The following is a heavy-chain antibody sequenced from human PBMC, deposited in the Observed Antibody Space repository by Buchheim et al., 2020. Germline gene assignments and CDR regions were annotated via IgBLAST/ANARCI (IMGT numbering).Heavy chain of an antibody. CDR1: GFSLSSYA. J-gene: IGHJ4*02. CDR2: ISGSGGST. CDR3: AKDHCSSTSCYGAIDY. Sequence: EVQVLEAGGGLVQPGESLRLSCAASGFSLSSYAMTWVRQAPGKGLEWVSAISGSGGSTYYADSVKGRFTISRDNSKNTLYLQMNSLRAEDTAVYYCAKDHCSSTSCYGAIDYWGQGTL. D-gene: IGHD2-2*01. V-gene: IGHV3-23*01.